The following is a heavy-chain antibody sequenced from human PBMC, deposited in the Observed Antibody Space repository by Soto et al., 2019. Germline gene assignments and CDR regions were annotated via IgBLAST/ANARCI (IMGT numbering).Heavy chain of an antibody. Sequence: SETLSLTCAVSGGSISSGGYSWSWIRQPPGKGLEWIGYIYHSGSTYYNPSLKSRVTISVDRSKNQFSLKLSSVTAADTTVYYCARAFKPTYYYDSSGPNWFDPWGQGTLVTVSS. CDR1: GGSISSGGYS. V-gene: IGHV4-30-2*01. CDR2: IYHSGST. CDR3: ARAFKPTYYYDSSGPNWFDP. J-gene: IGHJ5*02. D-gene: IGHD3-22*01.